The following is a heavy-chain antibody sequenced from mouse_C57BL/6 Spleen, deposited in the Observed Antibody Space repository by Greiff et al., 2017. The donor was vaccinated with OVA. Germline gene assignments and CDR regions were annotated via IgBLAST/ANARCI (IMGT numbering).Heavy chain of an antibody. CDR2: IDPETGGT. CDR1: GYTFTDYE. CDR3: KSNTIYYYGSDY. J-gene: IGHJ2*01. V-gene: IGHV1-15*01. Sequence: VKLMESGAELVRPGASVTLSCKASGYTFTDYEMHWVKQTPVHGLEWIGAIDPETGGTAYNQKFKGKAILTADKSSSTAYMELRSLTSEDSAVYYCKSNTIYYYGSDYWGQGTTLTVSS. D-gene: IGHD1-1*01.